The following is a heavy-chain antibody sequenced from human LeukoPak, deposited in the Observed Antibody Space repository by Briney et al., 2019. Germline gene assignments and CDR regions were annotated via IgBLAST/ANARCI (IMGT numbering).Heavy chain of an antibody. CDR3: ATTTIRLGY. V-gene: IGHV4-39*07. CDR1: GGSISSSSHY. Sequence: SETLSLTCTVSGGSISSSSHYWGWIRQPPGKGLEWIGSMYYRGSTYHDPSLKSRVTISVDTSKNQFSLKLSSVTAADTAVYYCATTTIRLGYWGQGTLVTVSS. CDR2: MYYRGST. D-gene: IGHD1-26*01. J-gene: IGHJ4*02.